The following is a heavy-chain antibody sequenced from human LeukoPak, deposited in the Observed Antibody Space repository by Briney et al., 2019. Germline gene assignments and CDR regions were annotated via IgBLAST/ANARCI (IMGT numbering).Heavy chain of an antibody. CDR2: INNSGGST. D-gene: IGHD5-12*01. J-gene: IGHJ5*02. CDR1: GFTFSSYA. V-gene: IGHV3-23*01. Sequence: GGSLRLSCAASGFTFSSYAMNWVRQAPGKGLAWVSGINNSGGSTYYADSVKGRFTISRDNYKNTLYLQMNSLRAEDTAVYYCANPPGLRRLDPWGQGTLVTVSS. CDR3: ANPPGLRRLDP.